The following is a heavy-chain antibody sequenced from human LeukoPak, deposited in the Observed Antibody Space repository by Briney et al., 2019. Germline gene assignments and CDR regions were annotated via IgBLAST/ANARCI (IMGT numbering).Heavy chain of an antibody. CDR2: ISGSGGST. Sequence: PGGSLRLSCAASGFTFSSYAMSWVRQAPGKGLEWVSAISGSGGSTYYADSVKGRFTISRDNSKNTLYLQMNSLRAEDTAVYYCAKDTFSGWQHSFDYWGQGTLVTVST. D-gene: IGHD6-19*01. V-gene: IGHV3-23*01. CDR3: AKDTFSGWQHSFDY. J-gene: IGHJ4*02. CDR1: GFTFSSYA.